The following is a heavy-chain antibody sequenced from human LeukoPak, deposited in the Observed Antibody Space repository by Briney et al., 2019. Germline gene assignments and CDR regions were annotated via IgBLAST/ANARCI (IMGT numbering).Heavy chain of an antibody. CDR2: IYYSGST. Sequence: SETLSLTCTVSGGSISSYYWSWIRQPPGKGLEWIGYIYYSGSTNYNPSLKSRVTISVDTSKNQFSLRLSSMTAADTAVYYCARDWGVSARPGYMDVWGKGTTVTVSS. CDR3: ARDWGVSARPGYMDV. D-gene: IGHD6-6*01. V-gene: IGHV4-59*01. CDR1: GGSISSYY. J-gene: IGHJ6*03.